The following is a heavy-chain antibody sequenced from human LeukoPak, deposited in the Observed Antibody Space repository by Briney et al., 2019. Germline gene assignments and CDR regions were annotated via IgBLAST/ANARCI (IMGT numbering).Heavy chain of an antibody. J-gene: IGHJ6*02. CDR1: GFTFSSYG. Sequence: RPGGSLRLSCAASGFTFSSYGMHWVRQAPGKGLEWVAVIWYDGSNKYYADSVKGRFTTSRDNSKNTLYLQMNSLRAEDTAVYYCARGNDVDTAMLDDYMDVWGQGTTVTVSS. V-gene: IGHV3-33*01. D-gene: IGHD5-18*01. CDR3: ARGNDVDTAMLDDYMDV. CDR2: IWYDGSNK.